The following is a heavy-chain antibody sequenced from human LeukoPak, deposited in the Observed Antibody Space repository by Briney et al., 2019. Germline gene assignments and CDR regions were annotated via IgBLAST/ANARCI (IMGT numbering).Heavy chain of an antibody. J-gene: IGHJ4*02. CDR2: ITSGSSYI. V-gene: IGHV3-21*01. CDR1: GFTFSSYN. D-gene: IGHD3-10*01. Sequence: GGSLRLSCAASGFTFSSYNMNWVRQAPGKGLEWVSSITSGSSYIYYADSVKGRFTISRDNAKNSLYLQMNSLRAEDTAVYYCATMVRGGYWGQGTLVTVSS. CDR3: ATMVRGGY.